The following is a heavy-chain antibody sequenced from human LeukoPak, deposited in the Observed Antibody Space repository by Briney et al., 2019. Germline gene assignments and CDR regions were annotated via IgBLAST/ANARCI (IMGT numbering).Heavy chain of an antibody. J-gene: IGHJ4*02. CDR3: ASLNIVVVPAAIHFDY. CDR2: ISSSSSYI. CDR1: GFTFSNNA. V-gene: IGHV3-21*01. D-gene: IGHD2-2*01. Sequence: AGGSLRLSCAASGFTFSNNAMNWARQTPGKGLEWVSSISSSSSYIYYADSVKGRFTISRDNAKNSLYLQMNSLRAEDTAVYYCASLNIVVVPAAIHFDYWGQGTLVTVSS.